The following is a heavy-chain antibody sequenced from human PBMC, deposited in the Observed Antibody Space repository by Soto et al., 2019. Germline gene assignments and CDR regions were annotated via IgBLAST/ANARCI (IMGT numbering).Heavy chain of an antibody. D-gene: IGHD3-22*01. CDR3: VKDPEPEYYYDSSGYYRY. CDR1: GFTFGSYA. V-gene: IGHV3-64D*06. CDR2: INSNGGST. J-gene: IGHJ4*02. Sequence: PGGSVKRSCLASGFTFGSYAMHWVRQAQGKGLEYVSAINSNGGSTYYADSVKGRFTISRDNSKNTLYLQMSSLRAEDTAMYYCVKDPEPEYYYDSSGYYRYWGQGTLVTVSS.